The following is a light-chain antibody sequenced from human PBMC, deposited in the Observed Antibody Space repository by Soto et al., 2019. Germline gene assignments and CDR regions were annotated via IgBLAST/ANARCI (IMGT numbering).Light chain of an antibody. CDR2: SAS. Sequence: DIQMTQSPSSVSASVGDRVTITCRASQVIRSWLAWYQQKLGEAPKLLIYSASNLQTGVPSRFSDSESGTDFTLTISSLQPEDFATYYCQQANSFPLTFGGGTKVEIK. V-gene: IGKV1-12*01. CDR3: QQANSFPLT. CDR1: QVIRSW. J-gene: IGKJ4*01.